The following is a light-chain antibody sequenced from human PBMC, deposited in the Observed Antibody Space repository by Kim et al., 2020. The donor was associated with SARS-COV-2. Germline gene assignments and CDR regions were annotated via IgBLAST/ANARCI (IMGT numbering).Light chain of an antibody. CDR2: AAS. CDR3: QQSYSTPIT. V-gene: IGKV1-39*01. J-gene: IGKJ5*01. Sequence: ASVGDRVTITCRASQSISSYLNWYQQKPGRAPKLLIYAASSLQSGVPSRFSGSGSGTDFTLTISSLQPEDFATYYCQQSYSTPITFGQGTRLEIK. CDR1: QSISSY.